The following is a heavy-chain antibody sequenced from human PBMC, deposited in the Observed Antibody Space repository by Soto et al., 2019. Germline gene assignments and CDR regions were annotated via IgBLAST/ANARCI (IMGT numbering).Heavy chain of an antibody. V-gene: IGHV1-69*08. Sequence: QVQLVQSGAEVKKPGSSVKVSCKASGGTFSSYTISWVRQAPGQGLEWMGRIIPILGIANYAQKFQGRVTITADKSTSTAYMELSSLRSEDTAVYYCARDIRKDGDYYYGMDVWGQGTTVTVSS. J-gene: IGHJ6*02. CDR3: ARDIRKDGDYYYGMDV. CDR2: IIPILGIA. CDR1: GGTFSSYT. D-gene: IGHD4-17*01.